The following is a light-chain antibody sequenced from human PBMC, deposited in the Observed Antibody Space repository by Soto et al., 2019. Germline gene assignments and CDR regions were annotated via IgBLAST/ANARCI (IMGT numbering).Light chain of an antibody. Sequence: EIVLTQSPGTLSLSPGERVTLSCRASQTITTNYLAWYQQNPGQAPRLLIYGASNRATGIPDRFSGSGSGTDFTLTLSRLEREDFAVYFCQQSRDSPWTFGQGTQVDLK. CDR3: QQSRDSPWT. CDR1: QTITTNY. J-gene: IGKJ1*01. CDR2: GAS. V-gene: IGKV3-20*01.